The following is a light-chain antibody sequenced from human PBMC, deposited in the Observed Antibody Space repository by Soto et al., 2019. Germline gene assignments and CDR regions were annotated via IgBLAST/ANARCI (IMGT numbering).Light chain of an antibody. CDR3: SSYTTVSPHVL. J-gene: IGLJ3*02. Sequence: QSALTQPASVSGSPGQSVTISCTGTTSDIGDYDYVSWYQQYPDKAPKLVICDVSDRPSGLFTRFSGSKSGNTAFLTISGLQAEDEADYFCSSYTTVSPHVLFGGGTKLTVL. V-gene: IGLV2-14*03. CDR2: DVS. CDR1: TSDIGDYDY.